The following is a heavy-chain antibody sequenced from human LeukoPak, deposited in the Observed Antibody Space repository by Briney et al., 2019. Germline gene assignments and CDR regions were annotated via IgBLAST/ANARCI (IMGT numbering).Heavy chain of an antibody. Sequence: SETLSLTCTVSGGSISSGSYYWSWIRQPAGKGLEWIGRISSSGSTNQNPSLKSRVTISVDTSKNQFSLKLSSVTAADTAVYYCARGGTSGSYVYYYYYMDVWGKGTTVTVSS. D-gene: IGHD1-26*01. CDR3: ARGGTSGSYVYYYYYMDV. J-gene: IGHJ6*03. CDR2: ISSSGST. CDR1: GGSISSGSYY. V-gene: IGHV4-61*02.